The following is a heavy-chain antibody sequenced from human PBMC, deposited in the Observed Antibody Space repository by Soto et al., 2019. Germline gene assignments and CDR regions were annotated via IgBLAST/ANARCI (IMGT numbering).Heavy chain of an antibody. Sequence: EVQLVESGGGLVQPGRSLRLSCAASGFTFDDYAMHWVRQAPGKGPEWVSGITWNSGSRGYAESVKGRFTISRDNAKNSLYLQMNSLRAEDTALYYCAKSKGDFELLKTTVTTFWGPFHIWGQGTMVTVSS. CDR1: GFTFDDYA. CDR3: AKSKGDFELLKTTVTTFWGPFHI. D-gene: IGHD4-17*01. J-gene: IGHJ3*02. CDR2: ITWNSGSR. V-gene: IGHV3-9*01.